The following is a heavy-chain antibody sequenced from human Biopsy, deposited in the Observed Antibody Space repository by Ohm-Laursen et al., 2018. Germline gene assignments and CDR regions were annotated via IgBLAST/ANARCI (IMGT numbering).Heavy chain of an antibody. CDR2: INHSGRT. D-gene: IGHD3-22*01. V-gene: IGHV4-34*01. J-gene: IGHJ6*02. CDR3: VRGVDYYDPYHYYALDV. CDR1: DESFNGYY. Sequence: TLSLTCPVYDESFNGYYWSWIRQTPGQGLEWIGEINHSGRTNYNPSLKSRVTISVDTSKNQFSLKVRSVTAADTAVYYCVRGVDYYDPYHYYALDVWGQGTTVTVSS.